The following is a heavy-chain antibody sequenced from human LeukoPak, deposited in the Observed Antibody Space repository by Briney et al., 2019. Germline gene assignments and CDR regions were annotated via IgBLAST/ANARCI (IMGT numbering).Heavy chain of an antibody. CDR3: VLAPNSNWFDF. Sequence: LETLSLTCSVSGDSLSGFYWNWVWQSPEKGLEWIAVTHYSGTTNYNPSLKSRVTISIDTSRQQFFLKLSSVTAADTAVYYCVLAPNSNWFDFWGQGTRVTVSS. CDR1: GDSLSGFY. V-gene: IGHV4-59*12. CDR2: THYSGTT. D-gene: IGHD2-8*01. J-gene: IGHJ5*01.